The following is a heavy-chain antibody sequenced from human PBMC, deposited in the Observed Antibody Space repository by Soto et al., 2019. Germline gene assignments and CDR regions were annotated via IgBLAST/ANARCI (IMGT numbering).Heavy chain of an antibody. CDR2: MKSNSGGT. V-gene: IGHV1-2*02. D-gene: IGHD1-1*01. Sequence: QVELVPSGAEVRKPGASVKVSCKASRNSFIDYYIHWVRQAPGHGREWMGWMKSNSGGTKYAQRFQGRVTMTSDTSISTIYMELSRLKSDDPAVYYCAREDYNWNDYYYYGMDVWGQGTTVIVSS. J-gene: IGHJ6*02. CDR3: AREDYNWNDYYYYGMDV. CDR1: RNSFIDYY.